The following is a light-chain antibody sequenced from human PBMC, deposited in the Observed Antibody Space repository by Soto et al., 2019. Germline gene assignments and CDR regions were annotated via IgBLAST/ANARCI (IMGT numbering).Light chain of an antibody. CDR3: QQYGDLPWT. CDR1: QAVSSNN. CDR2: GAS. V-gene: IGKV3-20*01. Sequence: TQSGAALSVSPGERATLSCRASQAVSSNNFAWYQLKDGQAPRLLISGASGRATGIPDRFSGSGSGTDFTLTIDRLESEDFAVYFCQQYGDLPWTFGQGTKVDIK. J-gene: IGKJ1*01.